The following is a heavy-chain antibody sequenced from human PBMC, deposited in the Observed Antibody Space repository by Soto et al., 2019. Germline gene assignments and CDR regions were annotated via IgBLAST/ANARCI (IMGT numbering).Heavy chain of an antibody. CDR2: ISYDGSNK. V-gene: IGHV3-30-3*01. J-gene: IGHJ4*02. Sequence: PGGSRRLSCAASGFTFSSYAMHWVRQAPGKGLEWVAVISYDGSNKYYADSVKGRFTISXXXSXXTXXLXXNXXRAXDTAVYYCARDTYYDSSGYYLLFDYWGQGT. CDR3: ARDTYYDSSGYYLLFDY. CDR1: GFTFSSYA. D-gene: IGHD3-22*01.